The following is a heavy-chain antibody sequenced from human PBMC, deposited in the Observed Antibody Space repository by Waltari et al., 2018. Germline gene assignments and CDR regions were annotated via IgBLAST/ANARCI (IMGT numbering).Heavy chain of an antibody. CDR1: GGSVTSSTYY. Sequence: QPQLQESGPGLVKPSETLSLTCIVTGGSVTSSTYYWAWIRQPPGKGLEWIWSVFYTGTTYHNPSLESRVTISADTSSDQFSLNLSSVSAADTAVYYCARQRYYNDRSGPRGWRLDYWGQGALVAVSS. D-gene: IGHD3-22*01. CDR3: ARQRYYNDRSGPRGWRLDY. CDR2: VFYTGTT. V-gene: IGHV4-39*01. J-gene: IGHJ4*02.